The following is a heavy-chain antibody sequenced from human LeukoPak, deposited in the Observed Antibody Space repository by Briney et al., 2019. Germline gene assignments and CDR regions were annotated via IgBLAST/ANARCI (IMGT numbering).Heavy chain of an antibody. D-gene: IGHD3-10*01. V-gene: IGHV3-7*01. CDR3: ARIGGSGTYWDY. CDR1: GFTFSDYW. Sequence: GGSLRLSCAASGFTFSDYWMSWVRQAPGKGLEWVANVKYHGSDEHYVDSVRGRFTISRDNAKNSLFLQMNSLRAEDTAVYYCARIGGSGTYWDYWGQGTLVTVSS. J-gene: IGHJ4*02. CDR2: VKYHGSDE.